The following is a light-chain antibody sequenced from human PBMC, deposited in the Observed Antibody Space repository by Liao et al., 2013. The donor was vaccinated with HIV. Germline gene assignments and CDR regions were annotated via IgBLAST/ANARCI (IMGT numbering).Light chain of an antibody. CDR3: QSLDNSGAVV. J-gene: IGLJ3*02. V-gene: IGLV3-25*03. CDR1: ALPKQS. CDR2: KDI. Sequence: SYELTQPSSVSVSPGQTARITCSGDALPKQSVSWYQRKSGQAPVLVMYKDIERPSGIPERFSGSTSGTRVTLTISGVQAGDEADYFCQSLDNSGAVVFGGGTKLTVL.